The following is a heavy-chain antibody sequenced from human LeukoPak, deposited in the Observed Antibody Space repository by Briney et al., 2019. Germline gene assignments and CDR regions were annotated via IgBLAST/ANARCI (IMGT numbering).Heavy chain of an antibody. J-gene: IGHJ4*02. CDR2: IYYSGST. V-gene: IGHV4-59*08. Sequence: PSETLSLTCTVSGGSISSYYWSWIRQPPGKGLEWIGYIYYSGSTNYNPSLKSRVTISVDTSKNQFSLKLSSVTAADTAVYYCARKDSTNGVCYRDYWGQGTLVTVSS. CDR3: ARKDSTNGVCYRDY. CDR1: GGSISSYY. D-gene: IGHD2-8*01.